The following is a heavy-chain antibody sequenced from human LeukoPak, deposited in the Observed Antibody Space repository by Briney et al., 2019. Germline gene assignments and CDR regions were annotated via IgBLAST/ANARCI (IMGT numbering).Heavy chain of an antibody. J-gene: IGHJ3*02. CDR1: GFTVSSNY. D-gene: IGHD2-21*01. CDR2: IYSGGST. CDR3: ARPPVYSHAFDI. Sequence: GGSLRLSCAASGFTVSSNYMSWVRQAPGKGLEWVSVIYSGGSTYYADSVKGRFTISRDNAKNSLYLQMNSLRDEDTAVYYCARPPVYSHAFDIWGQGTMVTVSS. V-gene: IGHV3-53*01.